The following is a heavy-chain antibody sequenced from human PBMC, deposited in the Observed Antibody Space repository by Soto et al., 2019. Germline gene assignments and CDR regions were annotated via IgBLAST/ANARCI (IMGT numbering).Heavy chain of an antibody. CDR1: GYSFTSYW. CDR2: IDPSDSYT. D-gene: IGHD3-9*01. J-gene: IGHJ6*02. V-gene: IGHV5-10-1*01. Sequence: LKISCKGSGYSFTSYWISWVRQMPGKGLEWMGRIDPSDSYTNYSPSFQGHVTISADKSISTAYLQWSSLKASDTAMYYCASPSGAYYDILTGYYSRGSEGGYYYGMDVWGQGTTVTVSS. CDR3: ASPSGAYYDILTGYYSRGSEGGYYYGMDV.